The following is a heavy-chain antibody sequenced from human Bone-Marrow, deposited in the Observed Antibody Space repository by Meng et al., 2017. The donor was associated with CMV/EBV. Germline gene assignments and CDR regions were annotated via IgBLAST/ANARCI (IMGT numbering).Heavy chain of an antibody. D-gene: IGHD2-2*01. CDR3: ARARLYCSSTSCQYYGMDV. Sequence: SETLSLTCTVSGGSVISYYWSWIRQSPGKGLDWIGYVHNDGSTNYNPSLKSRVTISVDTSKNQFSLKLSSVTAADTAVYYCARARLYCSSTSCQYYGMDVWGQGTMVTVSS. V-gene: IGHV4-59*02. J-gene: IGHJ6*02. CDR2: VHNDGST. CDR1: GGSVISYY.